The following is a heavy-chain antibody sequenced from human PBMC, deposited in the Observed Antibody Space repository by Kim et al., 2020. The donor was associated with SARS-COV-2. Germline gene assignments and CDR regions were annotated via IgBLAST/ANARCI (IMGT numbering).Heavy chain of an antibody. J-gene: IGHJ4*02. D-gene: IGHD6-13*01. V-gene: IGHV1-2*02. CDR3: ARVAAAGRSYFDY. Sequence: YAQKLQGRVTMTRNTSISTAYMELSRLRSDDTAVYYCARVAAAGRSYFDYWGQGTLVTVSS.